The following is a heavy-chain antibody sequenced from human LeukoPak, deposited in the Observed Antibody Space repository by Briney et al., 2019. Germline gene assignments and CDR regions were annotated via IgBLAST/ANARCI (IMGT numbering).Heavy chain of an antibody. CDR1: RFTFSTYA. CDR2: ISNDGTNE. Sequence: GGSLRLSCAASRFTFSTYAMHWVRQAPGKGLEWVAGISNDGTNEDHADSVKGRYTISRDNSKNTLYLQMNSLRAEDTAIYYCARDRIAVAGMGAFQHWGQGTLVTVSS. V-gene: IGHV3-30-3*01. CDR3: ARDRIAVAGMGAFQH. J-gene: IGHJ1*01. D-gene: IGHD6-19*01.